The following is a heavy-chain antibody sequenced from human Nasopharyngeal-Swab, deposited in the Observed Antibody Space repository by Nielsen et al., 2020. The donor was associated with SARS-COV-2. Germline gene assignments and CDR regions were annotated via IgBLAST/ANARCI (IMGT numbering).Heavy chain of an antibody. D-gene: IGHD3-3*01. V-gene: IGHV3-23*03. CDR3: AKDREYCDFWSGYSPLPIFDY. CDR2: IYSGGSST. CDR1: GFTFSSYA. Sequence: GGSLRLSCAASGFTFSSYAMSWVRQAPGKGLEWVSVIYSGGSSTYYADSVKGRFTISRDNSKNTLYLQMNGLRAEDTAVYYCAKDREYCDFWSGYSPLPIFDYWGQGTLVTVSS. J-gene: IGHJ4*02.